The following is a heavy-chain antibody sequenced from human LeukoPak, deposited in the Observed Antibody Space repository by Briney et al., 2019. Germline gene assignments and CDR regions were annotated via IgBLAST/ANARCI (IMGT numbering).Heavy chain of an antibody. J-gene: IGHJ4*02. Sequence: SQTLSLTCAISGDSGSSKGASWNWIRQSPSRGLEWLGRTYSRSKWFNDYAVSVKSRITVTPDTSKNQFSLHLTSVTPDDTAVYYCARGTGSLDYWGQGTLVTVSS. CDR3: ARGTGSLDY. V-gene: IGHV6-1*01. CDR2: TYSRSKWFN. CDR1: GDSGSSKGAS. D-gene: IGHD1-26*01.